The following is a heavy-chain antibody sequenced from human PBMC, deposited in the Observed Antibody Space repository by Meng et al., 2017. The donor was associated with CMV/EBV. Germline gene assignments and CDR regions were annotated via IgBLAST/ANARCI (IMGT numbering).Heavy chain of an antibody. CDR3: ARGQDYDFWSGSY. CDR1: GFTFSSYS. D-gene: IGHD3-3*01. CDR2: ISSSSSTI. Sequence: GESLKISCAASGFTFSSYSMNWVRQAPGKGLEWVSYISSSSSTIYYADSVKGRFTISRDNAKNSLYLQMNSLRAEDTAVYYCARGQDYDFWSGSYWGQGTLVTVS. J-gene: IGHJ4*02. V-gene: IGHV3-48*04.